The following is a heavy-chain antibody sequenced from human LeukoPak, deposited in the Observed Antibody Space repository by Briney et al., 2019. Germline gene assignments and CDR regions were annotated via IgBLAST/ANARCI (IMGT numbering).Heavy chain of an antibody. J-gene: IGHJ4*01. CDR1: GGSFSGYY. CDR2: INHSGST. V-gene: IGHV4-34*01. CDR3: ARGIQGISY. D-gene: IGHD6-13*01. Sequence: SSETLSLTCAVYGGSFSGYYWSWIRQPPGKGLEWIGEINHSGSTNYNPTLKSRVTISVDTSKNQFSLKLSSVTAADTAVYYCARGIQGISYWGHGTLVTVSS.